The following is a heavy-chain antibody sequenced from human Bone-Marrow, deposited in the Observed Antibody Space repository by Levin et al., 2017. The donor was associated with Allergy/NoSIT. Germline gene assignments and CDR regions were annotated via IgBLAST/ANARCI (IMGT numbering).Heavy chain of an antibody. V-gene: IGHV1-8*01. D-gene: IGHD6-6*01. CDR1: GDTFSSYD. CDR2: MNPKSGNT. CDR3: ATGQGHLVGPP. Sequence: ASVKVSCKASGDTFSSYDINWVRQASGQGLEWMGRMNPKSGNTVYAQKFQGRVTMTRNTSISTAYMDLSSLRSDDTAVYYCATGQGHLVGPPWGQGTLVTVSS. J-gene: IGHJ5*02.